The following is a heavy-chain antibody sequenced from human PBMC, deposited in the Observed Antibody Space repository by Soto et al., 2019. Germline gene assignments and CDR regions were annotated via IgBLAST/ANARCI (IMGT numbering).Heavy chain of an antibody. CDR2: ISAYNGNT. V-gene: IGHV1-18*01. CDR1: VYTFTSYG. J-gene: IGHJ6*02. CDR3: AREPTVVTQSFQGHFYYYYGMDV. Sequence: ASVKVSCKASVYTFTSYGISWVRQAPGQGLEWMGWISAYNGNTNYAQKLQGRVTMTTDTSTSTAYMELRGLRSDDTAVYYCAREPTVVTQSFQGHFYYYYGMDVWGQGTTVTVSS. D-gene: IGHD2-21*02.